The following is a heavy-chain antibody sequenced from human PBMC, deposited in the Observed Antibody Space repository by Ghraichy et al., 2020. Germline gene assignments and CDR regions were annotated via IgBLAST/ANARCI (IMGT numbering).Heavy chain of an antibody. CDR1: GFTFDDYA. CDR2: ISGDGGST. J-gene: IGHJ4*02. CDR3: AKDSRIAVAGRDFDY. Sequence: GGSLRLSCAASGFTFDDYAMHWVRQAPGKGLEWFSLISGDGGSTYYADSVKGRFTISRDNSKNSLYLQMNSLRTEDTALYYCAKDSRIAVAGRDFDYWGQGTLVTVSS. D-gene: IGHD6-19*01. V-gene: IGHV3-43*02.